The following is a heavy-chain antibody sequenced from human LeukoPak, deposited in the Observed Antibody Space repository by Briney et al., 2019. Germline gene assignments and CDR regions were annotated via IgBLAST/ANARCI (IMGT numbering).Heavy chain of an antibody. J-gene: IGHJ4*02. CDR2: INHSGST. CDR3: ARDIRRGYSYGIDY. D-gene: IGHD5-18*01. V-gene: IGHV4-34*09. Sequence: SETLSLTCAVYGGSFSGYYWSWIRQPPGKGLEWIGEINHSGSTYYNPSLKSRVTISVDTSKNQFSLKLSSVTAADTAVYYCARDIRRGYSYGIDYWGQGTLVTVSS. CDR1: GGSFSGYY.